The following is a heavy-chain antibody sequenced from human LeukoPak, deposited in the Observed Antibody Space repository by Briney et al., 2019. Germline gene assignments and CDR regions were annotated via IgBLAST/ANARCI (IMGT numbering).Heavy chain of an antibody. D-gene: IGHD3-10*02. V-gene: IGHV3-23*01. CDR3: AKDVRGYNRPFDY. J-gene: IGHJ4*02. Sequence: HAGGSLRLSCAASGFSFSTCAMNWVRQAPGKGLEWVSAISGSGSNTYYADSVKGRFTISRDNSKNTLYLQMNSLGAEDTALYYCAKDVRGYNRPFDYWGQGTLVTVSS. CDR2: ISGSGSNT. CDR1: GFSFSTCA.